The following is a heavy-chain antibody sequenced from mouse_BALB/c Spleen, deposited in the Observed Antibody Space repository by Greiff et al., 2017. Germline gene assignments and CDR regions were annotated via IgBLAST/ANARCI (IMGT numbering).Heavy chain of an antibody. CDR3: AREEDYGSSYYFDY. D-gene: IGHD1-1*01. CDR1: GYTFTDYN. Sequence: EVQLQQSGPELVKPGASVKISCKASGYTFTDYNMHWVKQSHGKSLEWIGYIYPYNGGTGYNQKFKSKATLTVDNSSSTAYMELRSLTSEDSAVYYCAREEDYGSSYYFDYWGQGTTLTVSS. J-gene: IGHJ2*01. V-gene: IGHV1S29*02. CDR2: IYPYNGGT.